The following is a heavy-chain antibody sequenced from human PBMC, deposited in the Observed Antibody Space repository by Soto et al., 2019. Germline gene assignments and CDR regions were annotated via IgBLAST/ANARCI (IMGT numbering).Heavy chain of an antibody. Sequence: GGSLRLSCAASGFTFSSYAMHWVRQAPGKGLEWVAVISYDGSNKYYADSVKGRFTISRDNSKNILFLQMNNLRVEDTALYYCAKDRHPDGIWTFDYWGQGAPVTVSS. V-gene: IGHV3-30-3*01. CDR1: GFTFSSYA. CDR2: ISYDGSNK. J-gene: IGHJ4*02. D-gene: IGHD3-9*01. CDR3: AKDRHPDGIWTFDY.